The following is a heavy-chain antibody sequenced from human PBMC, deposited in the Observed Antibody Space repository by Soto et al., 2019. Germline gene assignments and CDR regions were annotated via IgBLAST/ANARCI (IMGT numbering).Heavy chain of an antibody. D-gene: IGHD3-22*01. CDR2: ISFRGGT. Sequence: QVQLQESGPGLVKPSQTLSLTCTVSGGSISSGGYYWNWIRHHPGTGLEWIGYISFRGGTYYNPSLSSRVTISADTSKNQFSLRLSSVTAADTALYYCARGGNFHDASGYSDFDYWGQGTLVTVSS. V-gene: IGHV4-31*03. CDR3: ARGGNFHDASGYSDFDY. J-gene: IGHJ4*02. CDR1: GGSISSGGYY.